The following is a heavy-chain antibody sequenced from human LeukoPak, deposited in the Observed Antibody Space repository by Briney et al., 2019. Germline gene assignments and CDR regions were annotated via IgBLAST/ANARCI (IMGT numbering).Heavy chain of an antibody. J-gene: IGHJ4*02. CDR1: GYTFTGYY. V-gene: IGHV1-2*02. Sequence: ASVKVSCKASGYTFTGYYMHWVRQAPGQGLEWMGWINPNSGGTNYAQKFQGRVTMTRDTSISTAYMELSRLRSDDTAVYYCARTYYDFWSGYYDYWGQGTLVTVSS. CDR2: INPNSGGT. CDR3: ARTYYDFWSGYYDY. D-gene: IGHD3-3*01.